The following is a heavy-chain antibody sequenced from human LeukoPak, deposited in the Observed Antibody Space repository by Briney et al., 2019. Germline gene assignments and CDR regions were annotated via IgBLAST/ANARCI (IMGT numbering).Heavy chain of an antibody. Sequence: GGSLRLSCAASGFTFTTYWMHWVRQAPGKGLVWVSHINSDGSITSYADFVKGRFTISRDNAKNTLYLQMNSLRAEDTAVYYCARDAVDTANAVWGQGTTVTVSS. J-gene: IGHJ6*02. V-gene: IGHV3-74*01. D-gene: IGHD5-18*01. CDR2: INSDGSIT. CDR1: GFTFTTYW. CDR3: ARDAVDTANAV.